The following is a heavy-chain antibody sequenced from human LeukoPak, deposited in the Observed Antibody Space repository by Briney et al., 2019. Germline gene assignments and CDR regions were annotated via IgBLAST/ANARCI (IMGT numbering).Heavy chain of an antibody. CDR3: ATSSRASSGYSSL. J-gene: IGHJ4*02. Sequence: GGSLRLSCAASGFTVTGNYMSWVRQAPGKGLEWVSAISGSGGSTYYADSVKGRFTISRDNSKNTLYLQMNSLRAEDTAVYYCATSSRASSGYSSLWGQGTLVTVSS. CDR2: ISGSGGST. CDR1: GFTVTGNY. V-gene: IGHV3-23*01. D-gene: IGHD3-22*01.